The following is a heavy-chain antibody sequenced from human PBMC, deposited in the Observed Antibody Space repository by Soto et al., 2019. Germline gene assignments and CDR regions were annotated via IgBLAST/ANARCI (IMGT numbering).Heavy chain of an antibody. CDR3: ARDSFPTTTKGHGVYLYYGVDV. Sequence: ESGGGVVPSGRSLRLSCAASGFTLSSYAMHWVRQAPGKGLEWVAVISYDGSNKYYADSVKGRFTISRDNSKNTLDLQMNSLRAEDTAVFYCARDSFPTTTKGHGVYLYYGVDVWGQGTTVTVSS. CDR1: GFTLSSYA. D-gene: IGHD4-4*01. CDR2: ISYDGSNK. V-gene: IGHV3-30-3*01. J-gene: IGHJ6*02.